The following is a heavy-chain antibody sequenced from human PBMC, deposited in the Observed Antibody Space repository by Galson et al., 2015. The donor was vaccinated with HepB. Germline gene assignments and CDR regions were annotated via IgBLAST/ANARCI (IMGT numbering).Heavy chain of an antibody. Sequence: SETLSLTCTVSGGSISSSSYYWGWIRQPPGKGLEWIGSIYYSGSTYYNPSLKSRVTISVDTSKNQFSLKLSSVTAADTAVYYCARHLAVAGTHDAFDIWGQGTMVTVSS. CDR2: IYYSGST. D-gene: IGHD6-19*01. CDR3: ARHLAVAGTHDAFDI. J-gene: IGHJ3*02. CDR1: GGSISSSSYY. V-gene: IGHV4-39*01.